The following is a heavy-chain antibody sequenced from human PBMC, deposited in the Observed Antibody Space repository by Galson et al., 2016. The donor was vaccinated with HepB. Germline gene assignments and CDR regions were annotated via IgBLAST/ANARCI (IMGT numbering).Heavy chain of an antibody. J-gene: IGHJ4*02. D-gene: IGHD2-2*01. V-gene: IGHV3-30*18. CDR3: AKDGRIYCSSASCHDHFHY. CDR1: GFTFSNYG. Sequence: SLRLSCAASGFTFSNYGMHWVRQAPGKGLEWVAFISYDGSSKKYADSVKGRFTISRDNSKKTLYLQMNSLRAEDTAVYYCAKDGRIYCSSASCHDHFHYWGQGTLVTVSS. CDR2: ISYDGSSK.